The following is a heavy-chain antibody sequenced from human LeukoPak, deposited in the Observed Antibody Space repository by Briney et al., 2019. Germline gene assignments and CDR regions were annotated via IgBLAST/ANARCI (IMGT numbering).Heavy chain of an antibody. V-gene: IGHV3-23*01. Sequence: GGSLRLSCAASGFTFSSYGMSWVRQAPGKGLEWVSAISGSGGSTYYADSVKGRFTISRDNSKNTLYLQINSLRAEDTAVYYCAKGVYSSGWYPRDLFDYWGQGTLVSVSS. J-gene: IGHJ4*02. CDR3: AKGVYSSGWYPRDLFDY. CDR2: ISGSGGST. CDR1: GFTFSSYG. D-gene: IGHD6-19*01.